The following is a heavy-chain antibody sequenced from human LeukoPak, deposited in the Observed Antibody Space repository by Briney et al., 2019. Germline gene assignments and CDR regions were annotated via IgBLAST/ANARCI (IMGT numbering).Heavy chain of an antibody. CDR1: GYTFTSYY. CDR3: ARDRSRSEYYYYGMDV. D-gene: IGHD6-6*01. Sequence: ASVKVSCKACGYTFTSYYMHWVRQAPGQGLEWMGIINPSGGSTSYAQKFQGRVTITADKSTSTAYMELSSLRSEDTAVYYCARDRSRSEYYYYGMDVWGQGTTVTVSS. V-gene: IGHV1-46*01. CDR2: INPSGGST. J-gene: IGHJ6*02.